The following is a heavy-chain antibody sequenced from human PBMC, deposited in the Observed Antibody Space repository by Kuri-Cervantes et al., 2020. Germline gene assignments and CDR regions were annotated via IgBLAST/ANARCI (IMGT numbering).Heavy chain of an antibody. CDR3: ARGLGYSYGPDS. Sequence: SETLSLTCTVSGGSISSSNHYWSWIRQPPGKGLEWIGYIYYSGSTNYNPSLKSRVTISVDTSKNQFSLKLNSVTAADTAVYYCARGLGYSYGPDSWGQGTLVTVSS. J-gene: IGHJ4*02. CDR1: GGSISSSNHY. CDR2: IYYSGST. V-gene: IGHV4-61*05. D-gene: IGHD5-18*01.